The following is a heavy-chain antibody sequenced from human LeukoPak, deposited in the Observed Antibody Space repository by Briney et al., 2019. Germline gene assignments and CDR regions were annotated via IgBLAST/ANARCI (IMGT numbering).Heavy chain of an antibody. Sequence: SETLSLTCTVSGGSISSSSYYWGWIRQPPGKGLEWIGSIYYSGSTYYNPSLKSRVTISVDTSKNQFSLKLSSVTAADTAVYYCAREDIVVVVAQTKYAFDIWGQGTVVTVSS. J-gene: IGHJ3*02. D-gene: IGHD2-15*01. CDR1: GGSISSSSYY. CDR2: IYYSGST. V-gene: IGHV4-39*07. CDR3: AREDIVVVVAQTKYAFDI.